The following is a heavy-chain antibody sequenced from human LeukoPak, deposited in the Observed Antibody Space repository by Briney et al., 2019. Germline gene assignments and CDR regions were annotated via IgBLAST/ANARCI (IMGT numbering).Heavy chain of an antibody. CDR3: ARHKTYSSSSPDAFDI. CDR2: IDPSDSYT. V-gene: IGHV5-10-1*01. D-gene: IGHD6-6*01. Sequence: GESLKISCKGSGDSFTDYWISWVRQLPGKGLEWMRRIDPSDSYTDYSPSFQGHVTMSGDKSISTAYLQWSNLKASDTAMYYCARHKTYSSSSPDAFDIWGQGTMVIVSS. CDR1: GDSFTDYW. J-gene: IGHJ3*02.